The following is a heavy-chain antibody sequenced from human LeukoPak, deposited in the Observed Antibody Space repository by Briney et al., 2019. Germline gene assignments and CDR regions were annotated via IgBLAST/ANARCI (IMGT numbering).Heavy chain of an antibody. D-gene: IGHD2-15*01. Sequence: PSETLSLTCTVSGGSINNYYWSWIRQPAGKGLEWIGRIYTRGSTNYNPSLKSQVTMSVDTSKNQFSLKLSSVTAADTAVYYCARGRYCSADICSGGDAFDIWGQGTVVSVSS. J-gene: IGHJ3*02. CDR1: GGSINNYY. CDR2: IYTRGST. CDR3: ARGRYCSADICSGGDAFDI. V-gene: IGHV4-4*07.